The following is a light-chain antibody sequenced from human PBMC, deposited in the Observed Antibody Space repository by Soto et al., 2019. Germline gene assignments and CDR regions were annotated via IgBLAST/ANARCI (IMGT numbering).Light chain of an antibody. J-gene: IGKJ4*01. CDR3: QQRKKWHSLS. Sequence: IGLTQSPATLSLSQGERASLACRSSATVDSILALYQQKPVQAPRLLIYDASKRATGIPARFSGSGSEPDFTLNISSLEPEAFAVYYGQQRKKWHSLSFGGGTRVEIK. CDR2: DAS. V-gene: IGKV3-11*01. CDR1: ATVDSI.